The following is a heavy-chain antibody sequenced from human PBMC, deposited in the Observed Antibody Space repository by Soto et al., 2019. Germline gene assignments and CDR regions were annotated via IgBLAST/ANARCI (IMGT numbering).Heavy chain of an antibody. V-gene: IGHV4-30-4*01. CDR2: IYYSGST. J-gene: IGHJ6*02. D-gene: IGHD5-12*01. CDR1: GGSISSGDYY. CDR3: ARDLGGYSGYDYYYYYGMDV. Sequence: SETLSLTCTVSGGSISSGDYYWSWIRQPPGKGLEWIGYIYYSGSTYYNPSLKSRVTISVDTSKNQLSLTLSSVTAADTAVYYCARDLGGYSGYDYYYYYGMDVWGQGTTVTVSS.